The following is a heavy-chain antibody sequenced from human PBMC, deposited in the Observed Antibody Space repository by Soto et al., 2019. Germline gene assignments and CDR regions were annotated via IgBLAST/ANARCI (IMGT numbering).Heavy chain of an antibody. CDR3: ASTIRYCSSTSCYQGWFDP. Sequence: GPGPVGASETLSLTCAVSGYSISSGYYWGWIRQPPGKGLEWIGSIYHSGSTYYNPSLKSRVTISVDTSKNQFSLKLSSVTAADTAVYYCASTIRYCSSTSCYQGWFDPWGQGTLVTVSS. J-gene: IGHJ5*02. D-gene: IGHD2-2*01. V-gene: IGHV4-38-2*01. CDR1: GYSISSGYY. CDR2: IYHSGST.